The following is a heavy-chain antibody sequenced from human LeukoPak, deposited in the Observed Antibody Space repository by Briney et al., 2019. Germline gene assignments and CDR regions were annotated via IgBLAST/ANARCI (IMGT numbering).Heavy chain of an antibody. CDR3: ARESNYYDSSGTISSNWFDP. CDR1: GYTFTRYY. J-gene: IGHJ5*02. V-gene: IGHV1-46*01. Sequence: ASVKVSCKASGYTFTRYYMHWVRQAPAQGLAWMGIINPSGGSTSYAQKFQGRVTMTSDTSTSTVYMELSSLRSEDTAVYYCARESNYYDSSGTISSNWFDPWGQGTLVTVSS. CDR2: INPSGGST. D-gene: IGHD3-22*01.